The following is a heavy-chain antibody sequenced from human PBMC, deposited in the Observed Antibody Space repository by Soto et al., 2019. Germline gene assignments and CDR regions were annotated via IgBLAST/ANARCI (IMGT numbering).Heavy chain of an antibody. Sequence: QVQLVESGGGVVQPGRSLRLSCVGSGFTFSYYGMHWVRQGPGKGLEWVAVISFDGSKKYYRDSMKGRFTISRDNSKNTLYLQMTGLRVEDTAGYYGAKDRGPRRQWLVDPFDSWGQGTLVTVSS. J-gene: IGHJ4*02. D-gene: IGHD6-19*01. CDR1: GFTFSYYG. V-gene: IGHV3-30*18. CDR3: AKDRGPRRQWLVDPFDS. CDR2: ISFDGSKK.